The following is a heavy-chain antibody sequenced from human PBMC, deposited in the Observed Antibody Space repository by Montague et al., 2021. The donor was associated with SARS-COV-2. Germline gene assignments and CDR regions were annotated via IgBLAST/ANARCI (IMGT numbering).Heavy chain of an antibody. Sequence: SAISGDSVSSNSVSWNWIRQSPSRGLEWLGRTYYRSKWSNEYALSVKSRITITPDTSKNQLSLQLTSVTPEDTAVYYCTRAVWGVRDYWGQGSLVTVSS. D-gene: IGHD3-10*01. V-gene: IGHV6-1*01. J-gene: IGHJ4*02. CDR1: GDSVSSNSVS. CDR2: TYYRSKWSN. CDR3: TRAVWGVRDY.